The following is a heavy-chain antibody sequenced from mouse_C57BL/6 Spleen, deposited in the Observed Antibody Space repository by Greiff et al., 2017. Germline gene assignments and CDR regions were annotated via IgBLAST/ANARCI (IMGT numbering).Heavy chain of an antibody. V-gene: IGHV1-7*01. CDR3: ARRGYDYDEGFDY. Sequence: QVQLQQSGAELAKPGASVKLSCKASGYTFTSYWMHWVKQRPGQGLEWIGYINPSSGYTKYNQKFKYKATLTADKSSSTAYMQLSSLTYEDSAVYYCARRGYDYDEGFDYWGQGTTLTVSS. CDR1: GYTFTSYW. J-gene: IGHJ2*01. D-gene: IGHD2-4*01. CDR2: INPSSGYT.